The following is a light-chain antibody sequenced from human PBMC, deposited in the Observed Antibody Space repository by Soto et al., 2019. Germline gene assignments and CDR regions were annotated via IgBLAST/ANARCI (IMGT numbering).Light chain of an antibody. J-gene: IGLJ2*01. CDR2: DVN. V-gene: IGLV2-11*01. CDR1: SSDVGGYNY. Sequence: QSALTQPRSVSGSPGQSVTISCSGTSSDVGGYNYVSWYQHHPGKAPKLMISDVNKRPSGVPDRFSGSKSGNTASLTISGLKAEDEADYYCCSYGGSYTLVFGGGTKLTVL. CDR3: CSYGGSYTLV.